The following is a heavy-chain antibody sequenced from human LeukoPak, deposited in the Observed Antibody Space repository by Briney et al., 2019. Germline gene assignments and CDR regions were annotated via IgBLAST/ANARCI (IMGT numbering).Heavy chain of an antibody. V-gene: IGHV3-66*01. J-gene: IGHJ6*02. CDR3: AITVTVYYYGMDV. CDR2: TYSGGST. D-gene: IGHD4-17*01. CDR1: GFTFSSYA. Sequence: GGSLRLSCAASGFTFSSYAMSWVRQAPGKGLEWVSVTYSGGSTYYADSVKGRFTISRDNSKNTLYLQMNSLRAEDTAVYYCAITVTVYYYGMDVWGQGTTVTVSS.